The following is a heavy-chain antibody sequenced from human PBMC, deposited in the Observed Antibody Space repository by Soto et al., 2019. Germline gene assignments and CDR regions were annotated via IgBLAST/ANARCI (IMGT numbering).Heavy chain of an antibody. CDR1: GGSISSGGYS. D-gene: IGHD5-12*01. J-gene: IGHJ4*02. CDR2: IYHSGSS. Sequence: KPSETLSLTCTVSGGSISSGGYSWSWIRQPPGKDLEWIGYIYHSGSSYYNPSLKSRVTISVDRSKNQFSLRLSSVTAADTAVYYCARGVSTWLQLSYFDYWGQGTLVTVSS. V-gene: IGHV4-30-2*01. CDR3: ARGVSTWLQLSYFDY.